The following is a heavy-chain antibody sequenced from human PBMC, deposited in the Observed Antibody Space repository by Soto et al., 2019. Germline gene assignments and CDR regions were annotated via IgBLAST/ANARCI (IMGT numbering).Heavy chain of an antibody. CDR2: IYHSGST. CDR3: ARRYGGNFDY. Sequence: SETLSLTCAASGGSISSSNWWSWVRQPPGKGLEWIGEIYHSGSTNYNPSLKSRVTISVDTSKNQFSLKLSSVTAADTAVYYCARRYGGNFDYWGQGTLVTVSS. D-gene: IGHD1-26*01. V-gene: IGHV4-4*02. J-gene: IGHJ4*02. CDR1: GGSISSSNW.